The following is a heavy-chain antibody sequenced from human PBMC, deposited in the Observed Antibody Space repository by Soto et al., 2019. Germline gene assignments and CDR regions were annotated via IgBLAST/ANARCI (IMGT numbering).Heavy chain of an antibody. CDR1: GASISGFY. V-gene: IGHV4-4*07. Sequence: ASETLSLTCPVSGASISGFYWSWIRTSAGKGLEWIGRIFSSGSTSFNPSLESRVAMSVDTSKNHFSLNLSSVTAADMAVYYCAREGSYSAYNFAHGIQLWSFDFWGQGALVTVSS. CDR3: AREGSYSAYNFAHGIQLWSFDF. D-gene: IGHD5-12*01. CDR2: IFSSGST. J-gene: IGHJ4*02.